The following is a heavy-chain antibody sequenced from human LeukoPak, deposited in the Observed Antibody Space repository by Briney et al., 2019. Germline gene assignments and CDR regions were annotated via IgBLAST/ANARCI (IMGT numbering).Heavy chain of an antibody. CDR2: IIPIFGTA. J-gene: IGHJ4*02. CDR3: AGDDYGDLVVGS. CDR1: GGTFSSYA. V-gene: IGHV1-69*13. D-gene: IGHD4-17*01. Sequence: SVKVSCKASGGTFSSYAISWVRQAPGQGLEWMGGIIPIFGTANYAQKFQGRVTITADESTSTAYMELSSLRSEDTAVYYCAGDDYGDLVVGSWGQGTLVTVSS.